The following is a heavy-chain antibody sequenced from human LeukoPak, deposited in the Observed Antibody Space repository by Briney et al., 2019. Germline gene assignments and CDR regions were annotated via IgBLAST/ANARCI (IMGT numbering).Heavy chain of an antibody. J-gene: IGHJ4*02. Sequence: GGSLRLSCTASGFTFHNYALHWVRQAPGKGLEWVSSISSSSSYIYYADSVKGRFTISRDNAKNSLYLQMNSLRAEDTALYYCARDSTTLGESYDYWGQGTLVTVSS. CDR2: ISSSSSYI. CDR1: GFTFHNYA. D-gene: IGHD3-10*01. V-gene: IGHV3-21*01. CDR3: ARDSTTLGESYDY.